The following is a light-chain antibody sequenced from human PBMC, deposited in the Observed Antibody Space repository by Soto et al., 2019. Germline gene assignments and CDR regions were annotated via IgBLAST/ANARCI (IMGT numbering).Light chain of an antibody. CDR3: QQYYSPLT. J-gene: IGKJ1*01. CDR2: WAS. V-gene: IGKV4-1*01. Sequence: DIVMTQSPDSLAVSLGERATINCKSSQSVLYSSNNKNYLAWYQQKPGQPPKLLMYWASTRQSGVPDRFSGSGSGTDFTLTISSLQAEDVAVYYCQQYYSPLTFGQGTKVELK. CDR1: QSVLYSSNNKNY.